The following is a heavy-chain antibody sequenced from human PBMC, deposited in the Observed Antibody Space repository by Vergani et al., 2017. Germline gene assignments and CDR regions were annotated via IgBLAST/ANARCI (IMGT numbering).Heavy chain of an antibody. Sequence: QVQLVQSGAEVKKPGASVKVSCKTSGYTFSAYYINWVRQAPGQGPEWMGWINPNSGGTNYAQKFQGRVTMTRDTSISTAYLELSNLRSDDTAVFYCARRYYDSSGHYYLYFRHWGQGTLVTVAS. V-gene: IGHV1-2*02. CDR1: GYTFSAYY. CDR2: INPNSGGT. J-gene: IGHJ1*01. CDR3: ARRYYDSSGHYYLYFRH. D-gene: IGHD3-22*01.